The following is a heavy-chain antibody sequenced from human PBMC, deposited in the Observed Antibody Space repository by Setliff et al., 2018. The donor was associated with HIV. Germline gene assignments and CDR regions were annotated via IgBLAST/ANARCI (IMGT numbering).Heavy chain of an antibody. V-gene: IGHV4-38-2*02. CDR3: ARDGSRTTGATGYYYGLDV. CDR1: GYSISSDYY. D-gene: IGHD1-1*01. Sequence: PSETLSLTCTVSGYSISSDYYWGWIRQPPGKGLEWIGNIYHSGSTYYNPSLKSRVTISVDTSKNQFSLKLSSVTAADTAVFYCARDGSRTTGATGYYYGLDVWGQGTTVTVSS. J-gene: IGHJ6*02. CDR2: IYHSGST.